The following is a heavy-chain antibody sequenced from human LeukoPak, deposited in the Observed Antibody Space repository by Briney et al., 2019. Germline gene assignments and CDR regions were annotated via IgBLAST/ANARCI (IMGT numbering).Heavy chain of an antibody. CDR2: ISYDGSNK. D-gene: IGHD2-2*01. CDR3: ARDQRRYCSSTSCYSFDY. J-gene: IGHJ4*02. CDR1: GFTFSSYA. Sequence: GRSLRLSCAASGFTFSSYAMHWVRQAPGKGLEWVAVISYDGSNKYYADSVKGRFTISRDNSKNTLYLQMNSLRAEDTAVYYCARDQRRYCSSTSCYSFDYRGQGTLVTVSS. V-gene: IGHV3-30*04.